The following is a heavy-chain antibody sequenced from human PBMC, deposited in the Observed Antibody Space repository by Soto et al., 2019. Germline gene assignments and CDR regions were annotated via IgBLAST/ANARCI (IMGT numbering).Heavy chain of an antibody. CDR3: ARDRYSSSWYAPYYFDY. CDR2: ISSSSSTI. J-gene: IGHJ4*02. V-gene: IGHV3-48*02. Sequence: EVQLVESGGGLVQPGGSLRLSCAASGFTFSSYSMNWVRQAPGKGLEWVSSISSSSSTIYYADSVKGRFTISRDNAKNSLYLQMNSLRDEDTAVYYCARDRYSSSWYAPYYFDYWCQGTLVTVSS. CDR1: GFTFSSYS. D-gene: IGHD6-13*01.